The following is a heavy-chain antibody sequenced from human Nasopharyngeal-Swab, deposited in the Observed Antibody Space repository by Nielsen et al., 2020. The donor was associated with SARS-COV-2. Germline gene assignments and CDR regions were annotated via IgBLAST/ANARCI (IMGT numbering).Heavy chain of an antibody. J-gene: IGHJ5*02. D-gene: IGHD5-18*01. CDR1: GFTFSSYS. V-gene: IGHV3-48*02. CDR3: ARAEGGGYSYGFDNWFDP. Sequence: GGSLRLSCAASGFTFSSYSMNWVCQAPGKGLEWVSYISSSSSTIYYADSVKGRFTISRDNAKNSLYLQMNSLRDEDTAVYYCARAEGGGYSYGFDNWFDPWGQGTLVTVSS. CDR2: ISSSSSTI.